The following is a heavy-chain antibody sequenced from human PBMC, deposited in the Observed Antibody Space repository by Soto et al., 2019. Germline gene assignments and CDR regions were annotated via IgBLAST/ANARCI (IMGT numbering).Heavy chain of an antibody. V-gene: IGHV4-4*02. CDR1: GDSISSSHW. CDR2: IFHSGAT. D-gene: IGHD1-1*01. Sequence: QVQLQESGPGLVEPSGTLSLTCAVSGDSISSSHWWSWVRQSPGKGLEWIGAIFHSGATKYNPSLESRVTMSVDKSNNHLSLKLLSGTATDTAVYYCARQLERGDLPEGFEYWGQGTLATVSS. CDR3: ARQLERGDLPEGFEY. J-gene: IGHJ4*02.